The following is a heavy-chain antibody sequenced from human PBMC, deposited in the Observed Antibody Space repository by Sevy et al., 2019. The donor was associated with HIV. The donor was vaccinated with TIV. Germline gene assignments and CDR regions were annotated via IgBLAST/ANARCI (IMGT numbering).Heavy chain of an antibody. CDR3: ARDYYDSSGFADAFDI. CDR1: GFTFSSYS. V-gene: IGHV3-48*02. CDR2: ISSSSSTI. Sequence: GGSLRLSCAASGFTFSSYSMNWVRQAPGKGLEGVSYISSSSSTIYYADSVKGRFTISRDNAKNSLYLQMNSLRDEDTAVYYCARDYYDSSGFADAFDIWGQGTMVTVSS. J-gene: IGHJ3*02. D-gene: IGHD3-22*01.